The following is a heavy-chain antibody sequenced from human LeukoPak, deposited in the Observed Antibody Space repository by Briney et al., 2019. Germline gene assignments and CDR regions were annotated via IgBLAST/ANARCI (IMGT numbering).Heavy chain of an antibody. CDR1: GGSISSSSYY. V-gene: IGHV4-39*01. D-gene: IGHD5-18*01. CDR2: IYYSGST. CDR3: ARVWGLYSYGLRYLYNWFDP. Sequence: SETLSLTCTVSGGSISSSSYYWGWIRQPPGKGLEWIGSIYYSGSTYYNPSLKSRVTISVDTSKNQFSLKLSSVTAADTAVYYCARVWGLYSYGLRYLYNWFDPWGQGTLVTVSS. J-gene: IGHJ5*02.